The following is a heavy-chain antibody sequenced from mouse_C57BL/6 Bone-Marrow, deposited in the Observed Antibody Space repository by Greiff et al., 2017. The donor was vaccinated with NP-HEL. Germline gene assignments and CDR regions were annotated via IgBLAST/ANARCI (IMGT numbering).Heavy chain of an antibody. CDR2: LDPENGDT. V-gene: IGHV14-4*01. CDR1: GFNIKDDY. J-gene: IGHJ4*01. CDR3: TTGTAQATFYYAMDY. D-gene: IGHD3-2*02. Sequence: EVQLQQSGAELVRPGASVKLSCTASGFNIKDDYMHWVKQRPEQGLEWIGWLDPENGDTEYASKFQGKATITADTSSNTAYLQLSSLTSEDTAVYYCTTGTAQATFYYAMDYWGQGTSVTVSS.